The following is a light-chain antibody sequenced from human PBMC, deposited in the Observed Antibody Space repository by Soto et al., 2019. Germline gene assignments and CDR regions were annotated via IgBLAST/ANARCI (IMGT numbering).Light chain of an antibody. CDR2: GAS. J-gene: IGKJ1*01. V-gene: IGKV3-15*01. CDR3: QQYNNWPRT. CDR1: QSVSSN. Sequence: EIVMTQSPATQSVSPGERATLSCRASQSVSSNLAWYQQKPGQAPRLLIYGASTRATGIPARFSGSGSGTEFTLTISSLQSEDFAVYYCQQYNNWPRTFVQGTKVEIK.